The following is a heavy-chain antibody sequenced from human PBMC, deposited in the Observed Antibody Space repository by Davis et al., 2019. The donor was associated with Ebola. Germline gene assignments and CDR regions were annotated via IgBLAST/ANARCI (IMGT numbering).Heavy chain of an antibody. Sequence: SETLSLTCTVSGGYISGYYWSWIRQPPGKGLEWIGNLYHGGGTNYSPSLKSRLTISVDTSKNQFSLELSSVTAADTAVYYCARQELELLLDVSFFDPWGQGTLVTVSS. D-gene: IGHD1-7*01. CDR2: LYHGGGT. CDR3: ARQELELLLDVSFFDP. V-gene: IGHV4-59*08. J-gene: IGHJ5*02. CDR1: GGYISGYY.